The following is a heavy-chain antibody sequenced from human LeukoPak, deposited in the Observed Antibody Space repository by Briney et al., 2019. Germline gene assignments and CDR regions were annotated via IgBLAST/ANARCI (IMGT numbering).Heavy chain of an antibody. D-gene: IGHD6-25*01. Sequence: SETLSLTCTVSGGSISSGSYYWGWIRQPPGKGLEWIGSVYYSGSNLDNPSLKSRVFISVDTSKNHVSLRLSSVTAADTAVYYCVRDSSGTLAFDIWGQGTMVTVSS. CDR1: GGSISSGSYY. V-gene: IGHV4-39*02. CDR2: VYYSGSN. CDR3: VRDSSGTLAFDI. J-gene: IGHJ3*02.